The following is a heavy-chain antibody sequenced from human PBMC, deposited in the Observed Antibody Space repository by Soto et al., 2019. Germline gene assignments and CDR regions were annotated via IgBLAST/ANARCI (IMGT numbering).Heavy chain of an antibody. D-gene: IGHD3-10*01. Sequence: ASVEVSCKASGYTFTSYYMHWVRQAPGQGLEWMGIINPSGGSTSYAQKFQVRVTMTRDTYTSTVYMELSSLRSEDTAVYYCARASLWFGEVYLFDPWGQGTLVNVSS. J-gene: IGHJ5*02. CDR1: GYTFTSYY. CDR2: INPSGGST. V-gene: IGHV1-46*01. CDR3: ARASLWFGEVYLFDP.